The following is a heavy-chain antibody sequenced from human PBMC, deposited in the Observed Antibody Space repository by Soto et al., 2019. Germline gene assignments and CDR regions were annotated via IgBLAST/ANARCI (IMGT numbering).Heavy chain of an antibody. V-gene: IGHV4-39*01. CDR2: IYYSGST. J-gene: IGHJ6*02. CDR3: ARRADYYYYGMDV. CDR1: GGSISSSSYY. Sequence: QLQLQESGPGLVKPSETLSLTCTVSGGSISSSSYYWGWIRQPPGKGLEWIGSIYYSGSTYYNPSLNSRVTISVDTSKNQFSLKLSSVTAADTAVYYCARRADYYYYGMDVWGQGTTVTVSS.